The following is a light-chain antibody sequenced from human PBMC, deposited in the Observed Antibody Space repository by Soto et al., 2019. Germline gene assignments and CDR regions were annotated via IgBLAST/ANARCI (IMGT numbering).Light chain of an antibody. CDR1: QSVTGTC. V-gene: IGKV3-20*01. Sequence: EIVLTQSPGTLSLSPGERATLSCRASQSVTGTCLAWYQQKPGQAPRLLIYGASSRATGIPDRFSGSGSGTGFTLTISRLEPEDFAVYYCQQYGSSPWTFGQGTKVEIK. J-gene: IGKJ1*01. CDR3: QQYGSSPWT. CDR2: GAS.